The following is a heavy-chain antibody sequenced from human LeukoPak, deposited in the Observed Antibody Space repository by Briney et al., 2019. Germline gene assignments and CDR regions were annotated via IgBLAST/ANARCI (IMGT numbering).Heavy chain of an antibody. CDR3: ARGFYGYATPVDY. Sequence: ASVKVSCKASGYTFTGYYMHWVRQAPGQGLEWMGWINPNSGGTNYAQKFQGRVTMTRDTSTSTVYMELSSLRSEDTAVYYCARGFYGYATPVDYWGQGTLVTVSS. V-gene: IGHV1-2*02. J-gene: IGHJ4*02. CDR1: GYTFTGYY. CDR2: INPNSGGT. D-gene: IGHD5-18*01.